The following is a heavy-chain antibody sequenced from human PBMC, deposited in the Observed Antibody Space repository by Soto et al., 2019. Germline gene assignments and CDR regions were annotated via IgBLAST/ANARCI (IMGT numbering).Heavy chain of an antibody. CDR2: INHRGSL. J-gene: IGHJ6*02. D-gene: IGHD1-1*01. CDR1: DGSMIGGGES. V-gene: IGHV4-31*03. Sequence: TMSHTRTVTDGSMIGGGESWTWKRDRPGEGLEWFGYINHRGSLYYNTSLKSRVSMSVDTSKNQFSLNLSSVTDADTAVYYCARELPQRQGRNMDVWGQGTTVT. CDR3: ARELPQRQGRNMDV.